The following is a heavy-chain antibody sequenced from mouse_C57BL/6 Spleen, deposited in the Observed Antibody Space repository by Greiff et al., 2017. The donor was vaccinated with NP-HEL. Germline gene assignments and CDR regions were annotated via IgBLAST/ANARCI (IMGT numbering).Heavy chain of an antibody. CDR1: GFSLSTSGMG. CDR2: IYWDDDK. J-gene: IGHJ3*01. Sequence: QVTLKVCGPGILQSSQTLSLTCSFSGFSLSTSGMGVSWIRQPSGKGLEWLAHIYWDDDKRYNPSLKSRLTISKDTSRNQVFLKITSVDTADTATYYCARSGGPTYDGYYAWFAYWGQGTLVTVSA. D-gene: IGHD2-3*01. CDR3: ARSGGPTYDGYYAWFAY. V-gene: IGHV8-12*01.